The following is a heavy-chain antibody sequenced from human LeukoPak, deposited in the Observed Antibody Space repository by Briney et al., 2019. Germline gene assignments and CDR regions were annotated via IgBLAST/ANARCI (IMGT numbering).Heavy chain of an antibody. CDR2: MNPNSGNT. V-gene: IGHV1-8*01. D-gene: IGHD3-3*01. CDR1: GYTFTSYD. J-gene: IGHJ5*02. Sequence: ASVKVSCKASGYTFTSYDINWVRQAPGQGLEWMGWMNPNSGNTGYAQKFQGRVTMTRNTSISTAYMELSSLRSEDTAVYYCARLRVTIFGVVIIHWFDPWGQGTLVTVSS. CDR3: ARLRVTIFGVVIIHWFDP.